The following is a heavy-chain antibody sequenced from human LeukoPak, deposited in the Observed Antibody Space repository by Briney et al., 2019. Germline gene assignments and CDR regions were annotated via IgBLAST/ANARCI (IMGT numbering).Heavy chain of an antibody. J-gene: IGHJ5*02. CDR1: GFTFSSYG. V-gene: IGHV3-23*01. Sequence: PGGSLRLSCAASGFTFSSYGMSWVRQAPGKGLEWVSAISGSGGSTYYADSVKGRFTISRDNSKNTLYLQMNSLRAEDTAVYYCAKDWRVAVAGTAWFDPWGQGTLVTVSS. CDR2: ISGSGGST. D-gene: IGHD6-19*01. CDR3: AKDWRVAVAGTAWFDP.